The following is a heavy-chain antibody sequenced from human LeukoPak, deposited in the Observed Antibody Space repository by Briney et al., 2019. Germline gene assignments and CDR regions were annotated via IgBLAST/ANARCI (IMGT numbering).Heavy chain of an antibody. Sequence: SQTLSLTCTVSGGSISSGDYYWGWIRQPPGKGLEWIGYIYYSGSTYYNPSLKSRVTISVDTSKNQFSLKLSSVTAADTAVYYCARDWKPDYYYGMDVWGQGTTVTVSS. V-gene: IGHV4-30-4*01. CDR1: GGSISSGDYY. D-gene: IGHD1-1*01. CDR3: ARDWKPDYYYGMDV. J-gene: IGHJ6*02. CDR2: IYYSGST.